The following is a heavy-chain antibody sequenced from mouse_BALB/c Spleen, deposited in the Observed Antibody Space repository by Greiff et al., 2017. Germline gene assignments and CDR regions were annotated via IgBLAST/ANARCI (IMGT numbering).Heavy chain of an antibody. Sequence: DVQLQESGPSLVKPSPTLSLTCSATGYSITSGYWNWIRQFPGNKLEYMGYISYSGSTYYNPSLKSRISISRDTSKNQYYLQLNSVTTEDTATYYCASYDYDAYFDYWGQGTTLTVSS. V-gene: IGHV3-8*02. CDR3: ASYDYDAYFDY. CDR1: GYSITSGY. D-gene: IGHD2-4*01. CDR2: ISYSGST. J-gene: IGHJ2*01.